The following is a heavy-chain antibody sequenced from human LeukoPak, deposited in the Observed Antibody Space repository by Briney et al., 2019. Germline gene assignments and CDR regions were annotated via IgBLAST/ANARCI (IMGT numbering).Heavy chain of an antibody. CDR3: ARVPSLVGATRGGYYFDY. Sequence: SVKVSCKASGGTFSSYAISWVRQAPGQGLEWMGGIIPIFGTANYAQKFQGRVTITADESTSTAYMELSSLRSEDTAVYYCARVPSLVGATRGGYYFDYWGQGTLVTVSS. CDR2: IIPIFGTA. CDR1: GGTFSSYA. J-gene: IGHJ4*02. D-gene: IGHD1-26*01. V-gene: IGHV1-69*13.